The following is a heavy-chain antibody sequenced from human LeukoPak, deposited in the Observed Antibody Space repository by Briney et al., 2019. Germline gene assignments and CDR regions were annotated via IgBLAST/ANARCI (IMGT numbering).Heavy chain of an antibody. CDR1: GYTFTGYY. D-gene: IGHD6-6*01. J-gene: IGHJ4*02. CDR2: INPNSGGT. CDR3: ARDRWYSSSSGQGY. V-gene: IGHV1-2*02. Sequence: GASVKVSCKASGYTFTGYYMHWVRQAPGQGLEWMGWINPNSGGTNYAQKFQGRVTMTRDTSISTAYMELSRLRSDDTAAYYCARDRWYSSSSGQGYWGQGTLVTVSS.